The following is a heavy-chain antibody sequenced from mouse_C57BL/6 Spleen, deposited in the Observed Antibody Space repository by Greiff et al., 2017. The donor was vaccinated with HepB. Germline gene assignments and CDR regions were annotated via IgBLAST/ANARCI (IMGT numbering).Heavy chain of an antibody. CDR1: GFNIKNTY. CDR2: IDPANGNT. J-gene: IGHJ4*01. CDR3: AATYGSSYDAMDY. V-gene: IGHV14-3*01. Sequence: VQLKQSVAELVRPGASVKLSCTASGFNIKNTYMHWVKQRPEQGLEWIGRIDPANGNTKYAPKFQGKATITADTSSNTACLQLSSLTSEDTAIYYCAATYGSSYDAMDYWGQGTSVTVSS. D-gene: IGHD1-1*01.